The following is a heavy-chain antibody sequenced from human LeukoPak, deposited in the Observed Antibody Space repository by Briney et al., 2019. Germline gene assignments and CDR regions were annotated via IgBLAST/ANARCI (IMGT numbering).Heavy chain of an antibody. CDR2: ISSSSSYI. CDR3: ARGPYYYYYMDV. J-gene: IGHJ6*03. CDR1: GFTFSSYS. V-gene: IGHV3-21*01. Sequence: KSGGSLRLSCAASGFTFSSYSMNWVRQAPGKGLEWVSSISSSSSYIYYADSVKGRFTISRDNAKNSLYLQMNSLRAEDTAVYYCARGPYYYYYMDVWGKGTTVTVSS.